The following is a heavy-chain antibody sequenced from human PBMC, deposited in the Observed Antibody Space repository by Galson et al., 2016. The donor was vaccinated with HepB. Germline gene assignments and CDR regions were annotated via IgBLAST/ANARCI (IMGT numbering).Heavy chain of an antibody. J-gene: IGHJ4*02. Sequence: ETLSLTCTVSGGSISSRDWWNWVRQPPGKGLEWVGETYHSGNANYNPSLKSRVTISVDTSKNQFSLRRSSVTAADTAVCYCARATVYSSSWFCADSWGQGTLVTVSS. CDR3: ARATVYSSSWFCADS. V-gene: IGHV4-4*02. D-gene: IGHD6-13*01. CDR1: GGSISSRDW. CDR2: TYHSGNA.